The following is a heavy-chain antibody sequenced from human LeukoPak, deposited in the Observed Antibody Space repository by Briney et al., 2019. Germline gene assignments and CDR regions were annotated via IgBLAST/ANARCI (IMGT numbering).Heavy chain of an antibody. V-gene: IGHV1-8*01. CDR2: MNPNSGTT. CDR1: GYAFTSYD. CDR3: ARGDRKPTGYSKY. Sequence: ASVKVSCKASGYAFTSYDINWVRQATGQGREWMGWMNPNSGTTGYAQKFQGRVTMTRNTSISTAYMELSSLRSEDTAVYYCARGDRKPTGYSKYWGQGTLVTVSS. J-gene: IGHJ4*02. D-gene: IGHD1-26*01.